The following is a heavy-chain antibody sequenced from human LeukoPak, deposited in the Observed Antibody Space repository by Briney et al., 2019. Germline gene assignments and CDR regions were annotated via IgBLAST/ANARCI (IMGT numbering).Heavy chain of an antibody. D-gene: IGHD6-19*01. CDR1: GYXFSSYW. J-gene: IGHJ3*02. CDR2: IYPGDSDT. Sequence: GESLKISCNGTGYXFSSYWICWVRQMPGKGLEWMGIIYPGDSDTRYSPSFQGQVTISADNSITTAYLQWSSLKASDSAIYYCAKIAVAAPDAFDIWGQGTMVTVSS. CDR3: AKIAVAAPDAFDI. V-gene: IGHV5-51*01.